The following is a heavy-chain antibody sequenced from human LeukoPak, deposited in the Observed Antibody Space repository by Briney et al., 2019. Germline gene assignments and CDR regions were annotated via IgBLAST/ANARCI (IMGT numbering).Heavy chain of an antibody. Sequence: ASVKVSCKASGYVFTSYGVTWVRQAPGQGLEWMGWINAYNGNTNYVQNLQGRVTMTTDTSTSTAYMELRSLTSDDTAVYYCAPVRLDGSGYLPFDNWGREPLSPSPQ. J-gene: IGHJ4*02. CDR1: GYVFTSYG. CDR2: INAYNGNT. CDR3: APVRLDGSGYLPFDN. D-gene: IGHD3-22*01. V-gene: IGHV1-18*01.